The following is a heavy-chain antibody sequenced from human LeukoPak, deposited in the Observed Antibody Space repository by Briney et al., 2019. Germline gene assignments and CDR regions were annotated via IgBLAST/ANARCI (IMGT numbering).Heavy chain of an antibody. CDR1: GFTFSSYG. CDR2: IRYDGSNK. CDR3: AKTVSYYDFWSSAFDI. V-gene: IGHV3-30*02. Sequence: GGSLRLSCAASGFTFSSYGMHWVRQAPGKGLEWVAFIRYDGSNKYYADSVKGRFTISRDNSKNTLYLQMNSLRAEDTAVYYCAKTVSYYDFWSSAFDIWGQGTMATVSS. D-gene: IGHD3-3*01. J-gene: IGHJ3*02.